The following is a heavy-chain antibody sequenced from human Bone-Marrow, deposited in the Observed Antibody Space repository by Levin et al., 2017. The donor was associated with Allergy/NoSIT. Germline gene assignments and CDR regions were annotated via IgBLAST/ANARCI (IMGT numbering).Heavy chain of an antibody. Sequence: GGSLRLSCAASGFTVSNNYMRWVRQAPGKGLEWVSLIYSGGSTYYADSVKGRFTISRDKSKNTLYLQMNSLRVEDTAVYYGARGEISGVTGDDWGQGPLVTVSS. CDR3: ARGEISGVTGDD. CDR2: IYSGGST. V-gene: IGHV3-53*01. CDR1: GFTVSNNY. J-gene: IGHJ4*02. D-gene: IGHD3-10*01.